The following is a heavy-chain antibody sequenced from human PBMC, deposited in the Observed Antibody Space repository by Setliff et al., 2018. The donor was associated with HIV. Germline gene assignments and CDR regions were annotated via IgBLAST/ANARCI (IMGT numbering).Heavy chain of an antibody. D-gene: IGHD1-26*01. J-gene: IGHJ4*02. CDR2: ISAYNGDR. CDR3: ARAAWDFLWGGVDY. V-gene: IGHV1-18*01. Sequence: GASVKVSCKASGYTFTTQGTTWVRQAPGQGLEWMGWISAYNGDRRYAQSVQDRITLTTDTSTNTAYLELRSLRSDDTAVYYCARAAWDFLWGGVDYWGRGTLVTVSS. CDR1: GYTFTTQG.